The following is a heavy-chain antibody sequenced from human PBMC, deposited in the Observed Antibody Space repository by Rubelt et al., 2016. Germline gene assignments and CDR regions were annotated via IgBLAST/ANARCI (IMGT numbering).Heavy chain of an antibody. D-gene: IGHD3/OR15-3a*01. J-gene: IGHJ4*02. V-gene: IGHV4-34*01. Sequence: QVQLQQWGAGLLKPSETLSLTCAVYGGSFSGYYWTWIRQPPGKGLEWIGEVNHSGSTNYNPSLKSRVTISVDTSKNQFSLKLSSVTAADTAVYYGARGRGLLDGDYVDYWGQGTLGTVSS. CDR2: VNHSGST. CDR3: ARGRGLLDGDYVDY. CDR1: GGSFSGYY.